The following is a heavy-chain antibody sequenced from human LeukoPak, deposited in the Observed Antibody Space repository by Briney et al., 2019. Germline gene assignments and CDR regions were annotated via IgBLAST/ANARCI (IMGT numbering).Heavy chain of an antibody. J-gene: IGHJ5*02. CDR1: GGSISSGGYY. V-gene: IGHV4-61*08. CDR2: IYYSGST. CDR3: ARVYHYDSSGSGEVFDP. D-gene: IGHD3-22*01. Sequence: KASETLSLTCTVSGGSISSGGYYWSWIRQHPGKGLEWIGYIYYSGSTNYNPSLKSRVTISVDTSKNQFSLKLSSVTAADTAVYYCARVYHYDSSGSGEVFDPWGQGTLVTVSS.